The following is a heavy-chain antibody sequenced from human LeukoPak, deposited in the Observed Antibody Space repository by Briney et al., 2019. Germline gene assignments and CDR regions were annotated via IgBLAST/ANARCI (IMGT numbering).Heavy chain of an antibody. CDR1: GFTFSRYW. Sequence: GGSLRLSCAASGFTFSRYWMSWVRQAPGKGLEWVSAISGSGGSTYYADSVKGRFTISRDNSKNTLYLQMNSLRAEDTAVYYCAKAGGGDYDILTSEDYWGQGTLVTVSS. CDR2: ISGSGGST. J-gene: IGHJ4*02. V-gene: IGHV3-23*01. CDR3: AKAGGGDYDILTSEDY. D-gene: IGHD3-9*01.